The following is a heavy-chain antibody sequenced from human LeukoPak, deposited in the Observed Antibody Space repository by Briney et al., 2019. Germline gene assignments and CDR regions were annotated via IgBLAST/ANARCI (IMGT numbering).Heavy chain of an antibody. CDR2: IYYSGST. CDR1: GGSISSSSYY. CDR3: ARGEDTAMVTSDYYYYGMDV. D-gene: IGHD5-18*01. V-gene: IGHV4-39*01. J-gene: IGHJ6*02. Sequence: PSETLSLTCTVSGGSISSSSYYWGWIRQPPGKGLEWIGSIYYSGSTYYNPSLKSRVTISVDTSKNQFSLKLSSVTAADTAVYYCARGEDTAMVTSDYYYYGMDVWGQGTTVTVSS.